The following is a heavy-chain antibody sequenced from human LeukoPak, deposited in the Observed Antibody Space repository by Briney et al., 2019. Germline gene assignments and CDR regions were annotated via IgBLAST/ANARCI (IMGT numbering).Heavy chain of an antibody. Sequence: GGSLRLSCAASGFTFSSYGMHWVRQAPGKGLEWVAVISYDGSNKYYADSVKGRFTISRDNSKNTLYLQMNSLRAEDTAVYYCARDRPHYYYDSSGHGPDYWGQGTLVTVS. CDR3: ARDRPHYYYDSSGHGPDY. V-gene: IGHV3-30*03. CDR2: ISYDGSNK. J-gene: IGHJ4*02. CDR1: GFTFSSYG. D-gene: IGHD3-22*01.